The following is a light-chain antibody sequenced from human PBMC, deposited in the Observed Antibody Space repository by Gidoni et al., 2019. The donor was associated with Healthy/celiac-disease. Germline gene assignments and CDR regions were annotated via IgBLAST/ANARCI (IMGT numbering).Light chain of an antibody. Sequence: THTTQSPSSLSASVGDRVTITCQASQDISNYLNWYQQKPGKAPKLLIYDASNWETGVPSSFSGSGSGTDFTFTISSLQPEDIATYYCQQYGNLPSVTFGQGTRLEIK. CDR2: DAS. CDR3: QQYGNLPSVT. CDR1: QDISNY. J-gene: IGKJ5*01. V-gene: IGKV1-33*01.